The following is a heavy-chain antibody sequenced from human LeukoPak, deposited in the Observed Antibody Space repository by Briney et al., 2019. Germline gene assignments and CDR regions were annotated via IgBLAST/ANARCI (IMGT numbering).Heavy chain of an antibody. Sequence: GESLKISCQGSGYSFTSYWIGWVRQMPGKGLEWMGIIYPGDSDTKYSPSFQGQVAISVDKSISTAYLQWSSLKASDTAMYYCARHEEVASITSLAYWGQGTLVTVSS. CDR1: GYSFTSYW. CDR2: IYPGDSDT. D-gene: IGHD5-24*01. V-gene: IGHV5-51*01. CDR3: ARHEEVASITSLAY. J-gene: IGHJ4*02.